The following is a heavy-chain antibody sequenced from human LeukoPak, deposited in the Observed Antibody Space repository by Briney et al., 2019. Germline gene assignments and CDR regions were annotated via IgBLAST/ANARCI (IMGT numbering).Heavy chain of an antibody. CDR3: ARVYNWNPAGAFDI. Sequence: SQTLSLTCAISGDSVSSNIASWNWIRQSPSRGLEWLGRTYYRSKWYNDYAVYVKSRITINPDTSKNQFSLQLSSVTPEDTAVYYCARVYNWNPAGAFDIWGQGTVVTVSS. CDR2: TYYRSKWYN. J-gene: IGHJ3*02. CDR1: GDSVSSNIAS. V-gene: IGHV6-1*01. D-gene: IGHD1-1*01.